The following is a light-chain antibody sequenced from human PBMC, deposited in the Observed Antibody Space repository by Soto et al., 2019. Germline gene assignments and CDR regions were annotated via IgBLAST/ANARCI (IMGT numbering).Light chain of an antibody. J-gene: IGKJ1*01. CDR3: QQSYSTSWT. V-gene: IGKV3-15*01. CDR2: GAS. CDR1: QSVSSN. Sequence: EIVMTQSPATLSVSPGERATLSCRASQSVSSNLAWYQQKPGQAPRLLIYGASTRATGIPARFSGSGSGTEFTLTISSLQSEDFAVYYCQQSYSTSWTFGQGTKVEIK.